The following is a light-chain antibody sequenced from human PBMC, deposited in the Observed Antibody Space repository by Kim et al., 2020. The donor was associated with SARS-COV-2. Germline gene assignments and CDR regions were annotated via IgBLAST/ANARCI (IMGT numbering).Light chain of an antibody. CDR3: AAWDDSLSGWV. V-gene: IGLV1-47*01. CDR1: SSNIGSNY. J-gene: IGLJ3*02. Sequence: GQRVIISSSGSSSNIGSNYVYWYQQLPGTAPKLLIYRNNQRPSGVPDRFSGSKSGTSASLAISGLRSEDGADYYCAAWDDSLSGWVFGGGTKLTVL. CDR2: RNN.